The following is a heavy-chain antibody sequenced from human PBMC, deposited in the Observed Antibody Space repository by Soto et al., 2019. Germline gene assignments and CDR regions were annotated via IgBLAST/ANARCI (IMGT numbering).Heavy chain of an antibody. Sequence: QVQLVESGGGAVQPGRSLRLSCAASGFTFSSYGMHWVRQAPGKGLEWVAVISYDGNNKYYADSVKGRFTISRDNFKNTLYLQMDSLRAEDTAMYYCAKDHLETTVTTPSYWGQGTLVTVSS. V-gene: IGHV3-30*18. CDR2: ISYDGNNK. D-gene: IGHD4-17*01. J-gene: IGHJ4*02. CDR3: AKDHLETTVTTPSY. CDR1: GFTFSSYG.